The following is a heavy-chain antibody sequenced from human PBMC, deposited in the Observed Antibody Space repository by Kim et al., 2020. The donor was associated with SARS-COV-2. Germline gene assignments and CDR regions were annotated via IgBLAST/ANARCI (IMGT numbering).Heavy chain of an antibody. V-gene: IGHV1-69*13. J-gene: IGHJ4*02. D-gene: IGHD2-15*01. Sequence: SVKVSCKASGGTFSSYAISWVRQAPGQGLEWMGGIIPIFGTANYAQKFQGRVTITADESTSTAYMELSSLRSEDTAVYYCARAAGLVVAATRGLIYWGQGTLVTVSS. CDR3: ARAAGLVVAATRGLIY. CDR1: GGTFSSYA. CDR2: IIPIFGTA.